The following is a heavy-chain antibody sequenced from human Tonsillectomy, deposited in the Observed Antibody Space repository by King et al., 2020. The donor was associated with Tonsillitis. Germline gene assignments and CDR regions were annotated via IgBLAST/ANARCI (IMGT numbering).Heavy chain of an antibody. V-gene: IGHV5-51*03. CDR2: IYPGDSDT. Sequence: QLVQSGAEVRKPGESLKTSCKGSGYKFTSYFIGCVRQMPGKGLEWVAIIYPGDSDTRYSPSFQGQVTISADKSISTAYLQWSSLKASDTAMYYCARLFWGGPHVKSFDYWGQGTRVTVSS. CDR3: ARLFWGGPHVKSFDY. J-gene: IGHJ4*02. CDR1: GYKFTSYF. D-gene: IGHD3-3*01.